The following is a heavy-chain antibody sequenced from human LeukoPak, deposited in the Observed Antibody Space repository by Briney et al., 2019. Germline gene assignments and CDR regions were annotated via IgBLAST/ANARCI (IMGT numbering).Heavy chain of an antibody. CDR2: INSDGSNT. V-gene: IGHV3-74*01. CDR1: GFTFSSYS. CDR3: ARKVSWYFNL. D-gene: IGHD6-6*01. Sequence: PGGSLRLSCAASGFTFSSYSMIWVRQAPGKGLVWVSRINSDGSNTTFADSVKGRFTISRDNAKNTLYLQMNSLRAEDTAVYYCARKVSWYFNLWGRGTLVTVSS. J-gene: IGHJ2*01.